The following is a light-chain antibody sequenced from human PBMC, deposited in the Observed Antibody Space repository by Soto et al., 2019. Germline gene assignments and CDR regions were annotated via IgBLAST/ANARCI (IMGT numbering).Light chain of an antibody. J-gene: IGKJ4*01. CDR2: DAS. V-gene: IGKV3-11*01. CDR3: QQRSNWLT. CDR1: QSVSSY. Sequence: EIVLTQSPATLSLSPGERATLSCRASQSVSSYLAWYQQKPGQAPRLLIYDASNRATGIPARFSGSGSGTDFSLTISSLEPEAFAVYYWQQRSNWLTFGGGTKVEIK.